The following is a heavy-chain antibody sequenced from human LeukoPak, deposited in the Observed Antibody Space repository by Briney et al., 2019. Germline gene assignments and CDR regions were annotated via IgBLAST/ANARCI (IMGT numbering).Heavy chain of an antibody. V-gene: IGHV4-4*07. J-gene: IGHJ4*02. Sequence: SETLSLTCTVSGDSLSSSYWSWIRQPAGKGLEWIGRIYTDGNINYNPSLKSRVTLSLDTSTNQFSLRLSSVTAADAAVYFCATLVSTRYYFDYWGQGTLVTVSS. CDR1: GDSLSSSY. CDR3: ATLVSTRYYFDY. D-gene: IGHD5/OR15-5a*01. CDR2: IYTDGNI.